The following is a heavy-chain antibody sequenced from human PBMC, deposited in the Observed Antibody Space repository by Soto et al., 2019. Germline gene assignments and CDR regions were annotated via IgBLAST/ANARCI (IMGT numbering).Heavy chain of an antibody. CDR3: TSFSVVTANEY. CDR1: GFSFSNAW. D-gene: IGHD2-21*02. Sequence: EVHLVESGGGLVKPGGSLRLSCAASGFSFSNAWMNWVRQAPRKGLEWVGRIKSQTDGGTTEYGAPVRGRFTISRDDSTNTLYLQMNSLRTAVTAVYYCTSFSVVTANEYWGQGALVTVSS. V-gene: IGHV3-15*07. CDR2: IKSQTDGGTT. J-gene: IGHJ4*02.